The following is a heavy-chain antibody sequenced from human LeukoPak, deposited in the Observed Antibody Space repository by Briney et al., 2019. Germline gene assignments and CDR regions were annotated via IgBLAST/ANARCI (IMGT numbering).Heavy chain of an antibody. Sequence: GGSLRLSCAASGFTSSTYAMHWVRQAPGKGLEWVAVISYDGSNKYYADSVKGRFTISRDNSKNTLYLQMNSLRAEDTAVYYCARDAIRIAAADPFDYWGQGTLVTVSS. D-gene: IGHD6-13*01. J-gene: IGHJ4*02. CDR2: ISYDGSNK. V-gene: IGHV3-30-3*01. CDR1: GFTSSTYA. CDR3: ARDAIRIAAADPFDY.